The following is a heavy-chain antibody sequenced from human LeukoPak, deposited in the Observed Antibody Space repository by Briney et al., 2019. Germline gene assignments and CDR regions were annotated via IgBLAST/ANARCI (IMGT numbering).Heavy chain of an antibody. V-gene: IGHV3-30*12. CDR1: GFTFSSYG. CDR2: MSYDGSHK. Sequence: GGSLRLSCAASGFTFSSYGTHWVRQAPGKGLEWVAVMSYDGSHKGYADSVKGRFTISRDNSKNTLYLQMNSLRAEDTAVYYCAKDLNSTYNYDSSGYEDAFEIWGQGTMVTVSS. J-gene: IGHJ3*02. D-gene: IGHD3-22*01. CDR3: AKDLNSTYNYDSSGYEDAFEI.